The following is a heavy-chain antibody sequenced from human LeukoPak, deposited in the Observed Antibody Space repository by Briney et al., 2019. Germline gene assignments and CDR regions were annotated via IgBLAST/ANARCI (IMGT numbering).Heavy chain of an antibody. V-gene: IGHV3-48*03. Sequence: GGSLRLSCAASGFTFSSCEMNWVRQAPGKGLEWVSYISSSGSTIYYADSVKGRFTISRDNAKNSLYLQMNSLRAEDTAAYYCAGGKIAVAGWRNWFDPWGQGTLVTVSS. D-gene: IGHD6-19*01. CDR2: ISSSGSTI. CDR3: AGGKIAVAGWRNWFDP. CDR1: GFTFSSCE. J-gene: IGHJ5*02.